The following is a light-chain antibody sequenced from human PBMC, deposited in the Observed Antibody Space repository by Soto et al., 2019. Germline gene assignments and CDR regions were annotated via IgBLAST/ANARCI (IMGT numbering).Light chain of an antibody. Sequence: DIQMTQSPSTLSASVGDRVTITCRASQSISSWLAWYQQKPGKAPKLLIYKASSLASGVPSRFSGSGSGTDFTLTISSLQPDDFATYYRQQYNSYPWTFGQGTKVEIK. CDR2: KAS. CDR1: QSISSW. V-gene: IGKV1-5*03. J-gene: IGKJ1*01. CDR3: QQYNSYPWT.